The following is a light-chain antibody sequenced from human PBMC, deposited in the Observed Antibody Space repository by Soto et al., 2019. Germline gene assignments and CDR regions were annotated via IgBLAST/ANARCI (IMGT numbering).Light chain of an antibody. CDR3: CSYAGSYTLYV. J-gene: IGLJ1*01. CDR1: SSDVGDYDF. CDR2: DVS. Sequence: QSALTQPRSVSGSPGQSVTISCTATSSDVGDYDFVSWYQQHPAKAPKLMIYDVSKRPSGVPDRFSGSRSGNTASLTISGLQAEDEADYYCCSYAGSYTLYVFGTGTKLIVL. V-gene: IGLV2-11*01.